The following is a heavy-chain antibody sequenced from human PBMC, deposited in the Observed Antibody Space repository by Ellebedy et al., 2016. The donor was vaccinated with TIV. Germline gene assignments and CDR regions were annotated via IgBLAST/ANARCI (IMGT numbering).Heavy chain of an antibody. Sequence: ASVKVSXXASGYTFTSYYMHWVRQAPGQGLEWMGIINPSGGSTSYAQKFQGRVTMTRDTSTSTVYMELSSLRSEDTAVYYCAREGQWELLPGGYWGQGTLVTVSS. V-gene: IGHV1-46*01. D-gene: IGHD1-26*01. CDR1: GYTFTSYY. CDR3: AREGQWELLPGGY. CDR2: INPSGGST. J-gene: IGHJ4*02.